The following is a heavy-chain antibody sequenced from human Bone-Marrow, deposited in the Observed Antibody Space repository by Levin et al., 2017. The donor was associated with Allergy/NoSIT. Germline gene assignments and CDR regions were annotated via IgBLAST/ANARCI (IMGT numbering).Heavy chain of an antibody. J-gene: IGHJ6*01. V-gene: IGHV5-51*01. D-gene: IGHD6-19*01. CDR3: AREVAGTTTYYYYGMDV. CDR1: GYNFTNYW. CDR2: IYPGDSDT. Sequence: GGSLRLSCKASGYNFTNYWIGWVRQVPGNGLEWMGIIYPGDSDTKYSPSFQGQVTISVDKSISTAYLQWSSLRASDTALYYCAREVAGTTTYYYYGMDVWGQGTTVTVSS.